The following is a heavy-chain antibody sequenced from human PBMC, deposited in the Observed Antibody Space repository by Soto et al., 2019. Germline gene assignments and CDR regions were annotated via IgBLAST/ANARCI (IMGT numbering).Heavy chain of an antibody. Sequence: EVQLVESGGGLVQPGGSLRLSCAASGFTFSTYWMHWVRQAPGKGLVWVSRISNDGKNTTYADSVKGRFTLSRDNAKNTLNLQMNSLRAEDTAVYYCARDRDTYGYAHFDYWGQGTLVTVSS. CDR1: GFTFSTYW. D-gene: IGHD5-18*01. J-gene: IGHJ4*02. CDR3: ARDRDTYGYAHFDY. V-gene: IGHV3-74*01. CDR2: ISNDGKNT.